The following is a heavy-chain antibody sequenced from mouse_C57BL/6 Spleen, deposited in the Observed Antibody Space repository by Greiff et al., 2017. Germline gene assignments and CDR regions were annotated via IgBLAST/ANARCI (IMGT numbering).Heavy chain of an antibody. CDR2: IWSGGST. Sequence: QVQLQQSGPGLVQPSPSLSITCTVSGFSLTSYGVHWVRQSPGKGLEWLGVIWSGGSTAYNAAFISRLSISKDNSKSQVFFKMNSLQADDTAIYYCAREGLGRYFDYWGKGTTLTVSS. CDR1: GFSLTSYG. D-gene: IGHD4-1*01. J-gene: IGHJ2*01. V-gene: IGHV2-2*01. CDR3: AREGLGRYFDY.